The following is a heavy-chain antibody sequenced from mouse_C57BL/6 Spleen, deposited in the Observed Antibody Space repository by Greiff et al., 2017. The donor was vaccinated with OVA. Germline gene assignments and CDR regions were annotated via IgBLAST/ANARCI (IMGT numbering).Heavy chain of an antibody. Sequence: DVKLVESGGGLVQPGGSLKLSCAASGFTFSDYYMYWVRQTPEKRLEWVAYISNGGGSTYYTDTVKGRFTISRDNTKNTLYLQMSRLKSEDTAMYYCARREGLSYAMDYWGQGTSVTVSS. CDR1: GFTFSDYY. D-gene: IGHD2-4*01. J-gene: IGHJ4*01. CDR2: ISNGGGST. CDR3: ARREGLSYAMDY. V-gene: IGHV5-12*01.